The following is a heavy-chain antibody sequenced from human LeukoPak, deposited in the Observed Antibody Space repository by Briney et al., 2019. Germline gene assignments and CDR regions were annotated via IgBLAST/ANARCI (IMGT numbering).Heavy chain of an antibody. D-gene: IGHD6-19*01. CDR3: AKEKAGTDAFDI. CDR1: GFTFSTYG. J-gene: IGHJ3*02. V-gene: IGHV3-30*02. CDR2: LRYDGSNK. Sequence: GGSLRLSCAASGFTFSTYGMHWVRQAPGKGLEWVAFLRYDGSNKYYADSVKGRFTISRDNSKNTLYLQMNGLRAEDTAVYYCAKEKAGTDAFDIWGQGTMVTVSS.